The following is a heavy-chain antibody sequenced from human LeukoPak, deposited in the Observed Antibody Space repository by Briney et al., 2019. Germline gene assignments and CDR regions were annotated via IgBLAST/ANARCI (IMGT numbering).Heavy chain of an antibody. CDR1: GFTFSSYA. D-gene: IGHD3-22*01. CDR3: ARPQGYFAANFDY. Sequence: GRSLRLSCAASGFTFSSYAMHWVRQAPGKGLEWVALISYDGSNKYHADPVKGRFTISRDNSKNTLYLQMNSLRGEDTAVFYCARPQGYFAANFDYWGQGTLVTVSS. V-gene: IGHV3-30*04. J-gene: IGHJ4*02. CDR2: ISYDGSNK.